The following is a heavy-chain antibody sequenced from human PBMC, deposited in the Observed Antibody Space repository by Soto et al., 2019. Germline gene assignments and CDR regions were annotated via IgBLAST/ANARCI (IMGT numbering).Heavy chain of an antibody. D-gene: IGHD6-13*01. V-gene: IGHV1-18*01. CDR3: AIWGSSWSAEYYEH. Sequence: QVQLVQSGAEVKKPGASVKVSCKASGYTFTNYGISWVRQAPGQGPEWMGWISGYNGNTKYAQTLQGRVTMTTNTSTIIVYMERRSLRSDDTAVYYCAIWGSSWSAEYYEHWGQGTLVIVSS. CDR2: ISGYNGNT. CDR1: GYTFTNYG. J-gene: IGHJ1*01.